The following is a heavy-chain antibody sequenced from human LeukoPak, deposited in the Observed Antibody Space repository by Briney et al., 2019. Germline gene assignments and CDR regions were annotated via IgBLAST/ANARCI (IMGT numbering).Heavy chain of an antibody. CDR2: IYPGDSDT. J-gene: IGHJ4*02. V-gene: IGHV5-51*01. CDR3: ARVHDYYDSSGYYYFDY. D-gene: IGHD3-22*01. CDR1: GYSFTSYW. Sequence: GESLKISCKGSGYSFTSYWIGWVRQMPGKGLEWMGIIYPGDSDTRYSPSFQGQVTISADKSISTAYLQWSSLKASDTAMYYCARVHDYYDSSGYYYFDYWGQGTLVTVSS.